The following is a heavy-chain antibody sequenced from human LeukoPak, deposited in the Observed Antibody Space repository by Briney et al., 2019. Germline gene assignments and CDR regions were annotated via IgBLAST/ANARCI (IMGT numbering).Heavy chain of an antibody. CDR2: ISAYNGNT. Sequence: ASVRVSCTASGYTFTSYGISWVRQAPGQGLEWMGWISAYNGNTNYAQKLQGRVTMTTDTSTSTAYMELRSLRSDDTAVYYCARDSNPANWFDPWGQGTLVTVSS. V-gene: IGHV1-18*01. D-gene: IGHD4-11*01. CDR3: ARDSNPANWFDP. J-gene: IGHJ5*02. CDR1: GYTFTSYG.